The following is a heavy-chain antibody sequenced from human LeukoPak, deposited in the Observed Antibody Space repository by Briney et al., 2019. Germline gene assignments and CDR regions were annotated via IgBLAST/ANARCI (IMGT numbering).Heavy chain of an antibody. CDR3: ARESPQVVTSDY. V-gene: IGHV3-74*01. CDR1: GFTFNKYW. J-gene: IGHJ4*02. Sequence: GGSLRLSCAASGFTFNKYWMQWVRQAPGKGLVWVSRIYSDGSSTDYADSVKGRFTISRDNAKNTLYLQMSSLRAEDTAVYYCARESPQVVTSDYWGQGALVTVSS. CDR2: IYSDGSST. D-gene: IGHD2-15*01.